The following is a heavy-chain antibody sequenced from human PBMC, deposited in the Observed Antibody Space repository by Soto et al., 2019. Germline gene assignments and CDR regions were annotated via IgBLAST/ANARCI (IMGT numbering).Heavy chain of an antibody. J-gene: IGHJ6*02. CDR3: ARHRGIAVFYYGMDV. Sequence: PGESLKISCKGSGYSFTSYWISWVRQMPGKGLEWMGRIDPSDSYTNYSPSFQGHVTISADKSISTAYLQWSSLKASDTAMYYCARHRGIAVFYYGMDVWGQGTTVTVSS. D-gene: IGHD6-19*01. CDR1: GYSFTSYW. CDR2: IDPSDSYT. V-gene: IGHV5-10-1*01.